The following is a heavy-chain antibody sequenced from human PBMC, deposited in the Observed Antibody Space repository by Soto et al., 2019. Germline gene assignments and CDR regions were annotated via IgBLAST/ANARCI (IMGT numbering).Heavy chain of an antibody. V-gene: IGHV4-59*08. CDR3: ARLDAKRIVRATSYYFDY. J-gene: IGHJ4*02. CDR1: GVSISSYY. D-gene: IGHD1-26*01. Sequence: PSETLSLTCNVSGVSISSYYWSWIRQPPGKGLEWIGYIWYSGSSNHNPSLKSRVTMSVDTSKNQFSLKLSSVTAADTAVYYCARLDAKRIVRATSYYFDYSGQATLVTVSS. CDR2: IWYSGSS.